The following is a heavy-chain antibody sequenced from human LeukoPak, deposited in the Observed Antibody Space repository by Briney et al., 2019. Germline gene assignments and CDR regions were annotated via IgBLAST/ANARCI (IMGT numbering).Heavy chain of an antibody. V-gene: IGHV3-33*01. CDR1: GFTFNSYG. D-gene: IGHD4-17*01. J-gene: IGHJ4*02. Sequence: GRSLRLSCAASGFTFNSYGIHWVRQAPGKGLEGVAVIWYDGNNKYYADSVKGRFTISRDSSKNTMYLQMNSLRAEDTAVYYCAREHTTVTSLLDYWGQGTLVTVSS. CDR2: IWYDGNNK. CDR3: AREHTTVTSLLDY.